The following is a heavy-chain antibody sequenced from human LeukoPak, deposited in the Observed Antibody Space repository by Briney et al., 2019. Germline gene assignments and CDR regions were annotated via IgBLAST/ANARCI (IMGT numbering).Heavy chain of an antibody. CDR1: GFTFSRYA. Sequence: PGGSLRLSCAASGFTFSRYAMSWVRQAPGKGLEWVSGIRGRGTDTYYADSGKGRFTISRDNSKNTLYMQMDSLRAEDTAVYYCAKETAEIGSPLLDSWGQGALVIVSS. CDR3: AKETAEIGSPLLDS. D-gene: IGHD2-15*01. J-gene: IGHJ4*02. V-gene: IGHV3-23*01. CDR2: IRGRGTDT.